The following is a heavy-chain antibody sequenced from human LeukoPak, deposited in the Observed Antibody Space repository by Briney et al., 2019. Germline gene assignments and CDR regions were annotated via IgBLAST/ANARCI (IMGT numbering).Heavy chain of an antibody. Sequence: ASVKVSCKASGYTFTSYYMHWVRQAPGQGLEWMGIINPSGGSTSYAQKFQGRVTMTRDTSTSTVYMELSSLRADDTAVYYCAKDWIAVAGTTYFDSWGQGTPVTVSS. D-gene: IGHD6-19*01. V-gene: IGHV1-46*01. CDR3: AKDWIAVAGTTYFDS. CDR1: GYTFTSYY. CDR2: INPSGGST. J-gene: IGHJ4*02.